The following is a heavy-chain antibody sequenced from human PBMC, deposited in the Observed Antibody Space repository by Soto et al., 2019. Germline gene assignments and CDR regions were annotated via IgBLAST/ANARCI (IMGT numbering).Heavy chain of an antibody. CDR1: GCSISSSSYY. CDR3: ARHASLGYCSGGSCYTTWFDP. Sequence: SETLSLTCTFSGCSISSSSYYWGWIRQPPGKGLEWIGSIYYSGSTYYNPSLKSRVTISVDTSKNQFSLKLSSVTAADTAVYYCARHASLGYCSGGSCYTTWFDPWGQGTLVTVSS. CDR2: IYYSGST. D-gene: IGHD2-15*01. J-gene: IGHJ5*02. V-gene: IGHV4-39*01.